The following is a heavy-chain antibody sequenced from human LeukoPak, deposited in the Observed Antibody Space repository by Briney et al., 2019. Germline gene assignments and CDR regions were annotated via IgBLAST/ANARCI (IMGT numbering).Heavy chain of an antibody. Sequence: ASVKVSCKASGYALSSYYMHWVRQAPGQGLEWMGIINPTGGGTTYAQKFQGRLTMTRDTSTATIYMDLSSLRSEDTAVYFCARALDFGGNDFDYWGQGTLVTVSS. CDR3: ARALDFGGNDFDY. CDR1: GYALSSYY. V-gene: IGHV1-46*01. CDR2: INPTGGGT. J-gene: IGHJ4*02. D-gene: IGHD4-23*01.